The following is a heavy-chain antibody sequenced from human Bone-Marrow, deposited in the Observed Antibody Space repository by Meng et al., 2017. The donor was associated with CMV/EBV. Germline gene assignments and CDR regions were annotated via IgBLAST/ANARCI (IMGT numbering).Heavy chain of an antibody. Sequence: GESLKISCVASGFTFSGYTMNWVRQAPGKGLEWVSYISSNSDTIYYADSVRGRFTISRDNAKNSLYLQKSSLRAEDTAVYFCASNLPAADYWGQGTLVTVSS. V-gene: IGHV3-48*04. CDR1: GFTFSGYT. CDR3: ASNLPAADY. D-gene: IGHD2-2*01. J-gene: IGHJ4*02. CDR2: ISSNSDTI.